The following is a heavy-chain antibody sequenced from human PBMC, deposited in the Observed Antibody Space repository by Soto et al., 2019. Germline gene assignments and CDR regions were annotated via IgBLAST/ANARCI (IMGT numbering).Heavy chain of an antibody. V-gene: IGHV1-18*01. D-gene: IGHD1-26*01. CDR2: NSAYNSNT. CDR1: GCTFTSYG. J-gene: IGHJ6*02. Sequence: ASVKVSCKATGCTFTSYGISWVRQAPGQGLEWKGLNSAYNSNTNYAQKLQGRVTMTTDTTTSTAYMELRSLRSDDTAVYYCARDHPPDSGSLAYYYYGMDVWGQGTTVTVSS. CDR3: ARDHPPDSGSLAYYYYGMDV.